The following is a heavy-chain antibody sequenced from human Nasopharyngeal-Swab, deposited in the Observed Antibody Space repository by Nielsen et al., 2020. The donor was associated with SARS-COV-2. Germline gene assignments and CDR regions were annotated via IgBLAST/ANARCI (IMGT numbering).Heavy chain of an antibody. CDR3: AMYYYDSSGYSDYYGMDV. Sequence: SLKISCAASGFTFDDYAMHWVRQAPGKGLEWVSGISWNSGSIGYAESVKGRFTISRDNAKNSLYLQMNSLRAEDTALYYCAMYYYDSSGYSDYYGMDVWGQGTTVTVSS. V-gene: IGHV3-9*01. D-gene: IGHD3-22*01. CDR2: ISWNSGSI. CDR1: GFTFDDYA. J-gene: IGHJ6*02.